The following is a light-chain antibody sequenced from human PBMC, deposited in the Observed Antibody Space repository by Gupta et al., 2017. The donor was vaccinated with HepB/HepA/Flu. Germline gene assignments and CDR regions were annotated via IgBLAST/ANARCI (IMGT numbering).Light chain of an antibody. J-gene: IGLJ3*02. Sequence: SDLTQLAPGSGPPVPSITITCTGTSSAVGGYNYVSWYHQHPGKAPKLMIYDVSNRPSGVPHRFSGSKSGTTASLTIXGXQAEEEXDYYCNYPTSNNTICVFGGGTKLTVL. CDR3: NYPTSNNTICV. CDR2: DVS. CDR1: SSAVGGYNY. V-gene: IGLV2-14*01.